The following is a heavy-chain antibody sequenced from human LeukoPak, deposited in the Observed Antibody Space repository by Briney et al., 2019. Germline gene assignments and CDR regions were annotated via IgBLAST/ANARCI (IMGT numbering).Heavy chain of an antibody. D-gene: IGHD3-10*01. CDR2: IKHDGSEK. CDR3: ARDYGSGSYRFDP. Sequence: GGSLRLSCAASGFTFSSYWMSWVRQAPGKGLEWVANIKHDGSEKYYVDSVKGRFTISRDNAKDSLYLQMNSLRAEDTAVYYCARDYGSGSYRFDPWGQGTLVTVSS. CDR1: GFTFSSYW. J-gene: IGHJ5*02. V-gene: IGHV3-7*01.